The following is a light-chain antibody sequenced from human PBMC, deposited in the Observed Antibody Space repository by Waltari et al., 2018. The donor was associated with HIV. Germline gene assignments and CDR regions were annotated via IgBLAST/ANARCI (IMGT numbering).Light chain of an antibody. V-gene: IGLV2-23*02. CDR3: CSYAGSSTLL. CDR1: STDVGRYNL. Sequence: QSALTQPASVSGSPGQPTTISCTGTSTDVGRYNLVSWYQHHPGKAPKLLIFEVTKRPSGVSNRFSASKSGNTASLTISGLQAEDEADYYCCSYAGSSTLLFGGGTKLSVL. CDR2: EVT. J-gene: IGLJ2*01.